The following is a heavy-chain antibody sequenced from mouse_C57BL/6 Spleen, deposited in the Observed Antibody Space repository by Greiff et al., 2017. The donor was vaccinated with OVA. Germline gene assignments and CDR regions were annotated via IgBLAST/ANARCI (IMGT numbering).Heavy chain of an antibody. CDR2: ISYDGSN. CDR3: ARARRTDYYAMDY. Sequence: VQLQQSGPGLVKPSQSLSLTCSVTGYSITSGYFWNWIRQFPGNKLEWMGYISYDGSNKYNPSLKNRISITRDTSKNQFFLKLNSVTTEDTATYSCARARRTDYYAMDYGGQGTSVTVSS. V-gene: IGHV3-6*01. CDR1: GYSITSGYF. J-gene: IGHJ4*01.